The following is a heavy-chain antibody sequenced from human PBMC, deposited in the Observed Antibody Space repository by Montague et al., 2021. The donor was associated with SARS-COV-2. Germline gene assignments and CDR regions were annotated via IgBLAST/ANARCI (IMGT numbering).Heavy chain of an antibody. D-gene: IGHD3-10*01. CDR1: GGSISSSSYY. Sequence: SETLSLTCTVSGGSISSSSYYWGWIRQPPGKGLEWIGSIYYSGSTYYNPSLKSRVTLSVGTSKNQFSLKLSSVTAADTAVYYCARRESMVRGVIITFSSPFDYWGQGTLVTVSS. CDR3: ARRESMVRGVIITFSSPFDY. CDR2: IYYSGST. J-gene: IGHJ4*02. V-gene: IGHV4-39*01.